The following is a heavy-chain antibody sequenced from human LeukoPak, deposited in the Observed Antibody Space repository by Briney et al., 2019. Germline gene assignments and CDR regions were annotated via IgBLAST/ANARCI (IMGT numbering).Heavy chain of an antibody. Sequence: SVKVSCKASGGTFSSYAISWVRQAPGQGLEWMGWITPIYGTANYAQKFQGRVTITADESTSTAYMELSSLRSEDTAVYYCARGGNQAYCGGDCYNYGMDVWGQGTTVTVSS. D-gene: IGHD2-21*02. CDR3: ARGGNQAYCGGDCYNYGMDV. V-gene: IGHV1-69*13. J-gene: IGHJ6*02. CDR2: ITPIYGTA. CDR1: GGTFSSYA.